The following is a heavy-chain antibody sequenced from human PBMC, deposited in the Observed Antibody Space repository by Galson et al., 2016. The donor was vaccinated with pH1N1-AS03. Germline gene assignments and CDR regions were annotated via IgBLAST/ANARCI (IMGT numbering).Heavy chain of an antibody. D-gene: IGHD6-13*01. CDR1: GFTFSSYR. CDR3: YSSSWDDAFGI. J-gene: IGHJ3*02. CDR2: INSDGSST. V-gene: IGHV3-74*01. Sequence: SLRLSCAASGFTFSSYRMHWVRQAPGKGLVWVSRINSDGSSTSYADSVKGRFTISRDNAKNTLYLQMNSLRAEDTAVYYCYSSSWDDAFGIWGQGTMVTVSS.